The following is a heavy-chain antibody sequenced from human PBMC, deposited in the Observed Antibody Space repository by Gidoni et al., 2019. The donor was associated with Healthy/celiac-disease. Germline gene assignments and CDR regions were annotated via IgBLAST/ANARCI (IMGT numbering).Heavy chain of an antibody. CDR2: ISGSGGST. V-gene: IGHV3-23*01. D-gene: IGHD2-2*01. CDR3: ATILGYCSSTSCYQGNY. J-gene: IGHJ4*02. CDR1: GFTFSSYA. Sequence: EVQLLESGGGLVQPGGSLRLSCAASGFTFSSYAMSWVRQAPGKGLEWVAAISGSGGSTYYADSVKGRFTISRDNSKNTLYLQMNSLRAEDTAVYYCATILGYCSSTSCYQGNYWGQGTLVTVSS.